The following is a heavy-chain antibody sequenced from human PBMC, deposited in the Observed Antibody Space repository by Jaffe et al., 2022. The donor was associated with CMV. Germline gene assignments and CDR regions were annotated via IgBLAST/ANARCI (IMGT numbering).Heavy chain of an antibody. Sequence: QVQLVESGGGVVQPGRSLRLSCAASGFTFSSYGMHWVRQAPGKGLEWVAVIWYDGSNKYYADSVKGRFTISRDNSKNTLYLQMNSLRAEDTAVYYCARVADSVAGPYYYGMDVWGQGTTVTVSS. CDR3: ARVADSVAGPYYYGMDV. D-gene: IGHD6-19*01. CDR2: IWYDGSNK. J-gene: IGHJ6*02. V-gene: IGHV3-33*01. CDR1: GFTFSSYG.